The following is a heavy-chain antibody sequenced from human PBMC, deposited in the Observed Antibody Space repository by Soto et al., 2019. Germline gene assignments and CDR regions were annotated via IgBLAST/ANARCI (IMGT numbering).Heavy chain of an antibody. D-gene: IGHD3-3*01. Sequence: QLQLQESGPGLVKPSETLSLTCTVSGGSISSSSYYWGWIRQPPGKGLEWIGSIYYSGSTYYNPSLKSRVNMSVDTSKNHFSLQVSSVTAAATALYYCASRYYDFWSGYSLFDYWGQGTLVTVSS. J-gene: IGHJ4*02. CDR3: ASRYYDFWSGYSLFDY. V-gene: IGHV4-39*01. CDR2: IYYSGST. CDR1: GGSISSSSYY.